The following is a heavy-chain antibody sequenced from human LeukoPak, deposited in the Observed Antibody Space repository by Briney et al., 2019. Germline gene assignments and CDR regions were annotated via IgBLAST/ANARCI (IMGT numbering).Heavy chain of an antibody. D-gene: IGHD3-3*01. CDR1: GGSFSGYY. CDR3: ARVYYDFWSGYGYFDY. V-gene: IGHV4-34*01. Sequence: PSETLSLTCAVYGGSFSGYYWSWIRQPPGKGLEWIGEINHSGSTNYNPSLKSRVTISVDTSKNQFSLKLSSVTAADTAVYYCARVYYDFWSGYGYFDYWGQGTLVTVSS. J-gene: IGHJ4*02. CDR2: INHSGST.